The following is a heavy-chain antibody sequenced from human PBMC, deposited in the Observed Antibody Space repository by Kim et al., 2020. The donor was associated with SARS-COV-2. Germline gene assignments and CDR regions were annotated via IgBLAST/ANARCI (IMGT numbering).Heavy chain of an antibody. Sequence: GRSLRLSCAAPGFIFSSYAMHWVRQAPGKGLEWMAVISYDGKNTYYADSVKGRFTSSRDNSKNTMFLQLNSLRPEDTAVYYCARALLGYQLLSSFDYWGQGTLVTVSS. CDR3: ARALLGYQLLSSFDY. J-gene: IGHJ4*02. CDR2: ISYDGKNT. D-gene: IGHD2-2*01. V-gene: IGHV3-30*04. CDR1: GFIFSSYA.